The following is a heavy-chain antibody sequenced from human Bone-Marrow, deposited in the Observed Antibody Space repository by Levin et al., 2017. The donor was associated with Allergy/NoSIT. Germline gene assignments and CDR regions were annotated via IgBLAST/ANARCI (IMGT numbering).Heavy chain of an antibody. D-gene: IGHD5-18*01. V-gene: IGHV4-38-2*01. CDR2: IYHDGTT. CDR3: ARVDTVLVAYY. Sequence: KTSETLSLTCAVSGDSINSGYYWGWIRQPPGKGLEWIGSIYHDGTTYYTPSLKSRVTMSVDTSKNQSSLKLSSVTAADTAVYYCARVDTVLVAYYWGQGTLVTVSS. J-gene: IGHJ4*02. CDR1: GDSINSGYY.